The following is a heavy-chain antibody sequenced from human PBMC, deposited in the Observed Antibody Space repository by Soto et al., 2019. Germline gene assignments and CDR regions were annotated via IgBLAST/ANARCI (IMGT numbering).Heavy chain of an antibody. Sequence: SQTLSLTCAISGDSVATNSATWDWIRQSPSRGLEWLGRTYYRSKWYNDYAVSVKGRITINPDTSNNQLSLQLNSVTPEHTAGYYCQNQIGNSWLASWGKETRVTVSS. CDR3: QNQIGNSWLAS. V-gene: IGHV6-1*01. CDR2: TYYRSKWYN. J-gene: IGHJ5*01. CDR1: GDSVATNSAT.